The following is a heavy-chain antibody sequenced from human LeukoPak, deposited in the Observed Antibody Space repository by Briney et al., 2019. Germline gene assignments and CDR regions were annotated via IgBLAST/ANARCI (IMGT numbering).Heavy chain of an antibody. V-gene: IGHV1-18*01. CDR2: ISAYNGNT. J-gene: IGHJ6*03. CDR3: AYSSSWLNYYYYYMDV. CDR1: GYTFTSYG. Sequence: ASVKVPCKASGYTFTSYGISWVRQAPGQGLEWMGWISAYNGNTNYAQKLQGRVTMTTDTSTSTAYMELRSLRSDDTAVYYCAYSSSWLNYYYYYMDVWGKGTTVTVSS. D-gene: IGHD6-13*01.